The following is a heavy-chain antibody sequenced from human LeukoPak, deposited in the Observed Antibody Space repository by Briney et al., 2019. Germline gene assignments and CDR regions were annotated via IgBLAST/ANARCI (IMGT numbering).Heavy chain of an antibody. CDR1: GGSFSGYY. V-gene: IGHV4-34*01. Sequence: SETLSLTCAVYGGSFSGYYWSWIRQPPGKGLEWIGEINHSGSTNYNPSLKSRVTISVDTSKNQFSLELSSVTAADTAVYYCASRVEMATITFSDNWGQGTLVTVSS. CDR3: ASRVEMATITFSDN. CDR2: INHSGST. D-gene: IGHD5-24*01. J-gene: IGHJ4*02.